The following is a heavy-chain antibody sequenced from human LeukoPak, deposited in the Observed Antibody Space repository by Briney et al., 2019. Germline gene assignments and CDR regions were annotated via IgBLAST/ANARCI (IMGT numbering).Heavy chain of an antibody. CDR3: ARQRVKEYSNPFDS. CDR2: LNPGDSET. D-gene: IGHD4-11*01. J-gene: IGHJ4*02. Sequence: GESLKISCKGSGYTFSTHWIGWVRPTPGKGLEWMGILNPGDSETRYSPSFQGQVTISADKSINTAYLQWSSLSASDTAMYYCARQRVKEYSNPFDSWGQGTLVTVSS. V-gene: IGHV5-51*01. CDR1: GYTFSTHW.